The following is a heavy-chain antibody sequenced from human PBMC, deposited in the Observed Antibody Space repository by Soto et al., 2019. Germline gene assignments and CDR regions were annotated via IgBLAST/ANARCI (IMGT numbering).Heavy chain of an antibody. CDR1: GYTHTELS. V-gene: IGHV1-24*01. CDR3: ATDPKYYYGSGIDHYMDV. J-gene: IGHJ6*03. CDR2: FDPEDGET. D-gene: IGHD3-10*01. Sequence: ASVKVSCKVSGYTHTELSMHWVRQAPGKGLEWMGGFDPEDGETIYAQKFQGRVTMTEDTSTDTAYMELSSLRSEDTAVYYCATDPKYYYGSGIDHYMDVWGKGTTVTVSS.